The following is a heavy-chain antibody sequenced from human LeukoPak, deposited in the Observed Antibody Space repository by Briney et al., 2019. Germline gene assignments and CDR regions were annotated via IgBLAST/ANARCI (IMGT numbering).Heavy chain of an antibody. CDR3: ARVVGFYDSSAFDL. J-gene: IGHJ5*02. D-gene: IGHD3-22*01. CDR2: INPSGGST. CDR1: GYAFTTYY. Sequence: ASVKVSCKASGYAFTTYYLHWVRQAPGQGLEWMGIINPSGGSTNYAQKFQGRVTMTRDTSTSTVYMELSSLKSEDTAVYYCARVVGFYDSSAFDLWGQGTLVTVSS. V-gene: IGHV1-46*01.